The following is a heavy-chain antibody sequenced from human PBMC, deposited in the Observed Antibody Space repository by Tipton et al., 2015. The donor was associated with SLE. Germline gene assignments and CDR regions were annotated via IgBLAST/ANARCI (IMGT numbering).Heavy chain of an antibody. J-gene: IGHJ4*02. V-gene: IGHV3-33*01. Sequence: SLRLSCAASGFTYSGYARHWVRQAPGKGLEGVAFIRADGSNKDYADPVKGRVTISRDNSKQSLYLQMNGLRAEDTAVYYCARSPVDYWNGYSAWGQGTLVAVSS. D-gene: IGHD3-3*01. CDR2: IRADGSNK. CDR3: ARSPVDYWNGYSA. CDR1: GFTYSGYA.